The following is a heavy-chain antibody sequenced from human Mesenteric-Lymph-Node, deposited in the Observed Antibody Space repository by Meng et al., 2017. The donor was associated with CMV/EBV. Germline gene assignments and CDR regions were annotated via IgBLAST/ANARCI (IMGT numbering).Heavy chain of an antibody. V-gene: IGHV1-69*01. CDR3: ARVCSSTSCYGPDDY. CDR2: IIPIFGTA. D-gene: IGHD2-2*01. Sequence: GGTFSSYAISWVRQAPGQGLEWMGGIIPIFGTANYAQKFQGRVTITADESTSTAYMELSSLRSEDTAVYYCARVCSSTSCYGPDDYWGQGTLVTVSS. CDR1: GGTFSSYA. J-gene: IGHJ4*02.